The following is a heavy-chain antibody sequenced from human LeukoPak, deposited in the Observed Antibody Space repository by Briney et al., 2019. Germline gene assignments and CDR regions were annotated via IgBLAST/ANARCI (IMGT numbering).Heavy chain of an antibody. CDR2: ISSSGTTI. V-gene: IGHV3-11*01. Sequence: PGGSLRLSCAASGFTFSDYYMSWIRQAPGKGLEWVSHISSSGTTIYYADSVKGRFTISRDNAKKSLDLQMNSLRAEDTAVYYCARDHDYGDLPIWGQGTLVTVSS. J-gene: IGHJ4*02. CDR3: ARDHDYGDLPI. CDR1: GFTFSDYY. D-gene: IGHD4-17*01.